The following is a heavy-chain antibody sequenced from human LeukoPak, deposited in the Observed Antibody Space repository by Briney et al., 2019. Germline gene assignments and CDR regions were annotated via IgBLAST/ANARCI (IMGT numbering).Heavy chain of an antibody. CDR1: GFTFSSHW. CDR2: INIDGTTT. CDR3: SRAFCSGGRCYLDY. J-gene: IGHJ4*02. D-gene: IGHD2-15*01. Sequence: GGSLRLSCAASGFTFSSHWMHWVRQAPGKGLVWVSLINIDGTTTNYADSVKGRFTISRDNAKNTLYLQMNSLRAEDTTVYFCSRAFCSGGRCYLDYWGQGTLVTVSS. V-gene: IGHV3-74*01.